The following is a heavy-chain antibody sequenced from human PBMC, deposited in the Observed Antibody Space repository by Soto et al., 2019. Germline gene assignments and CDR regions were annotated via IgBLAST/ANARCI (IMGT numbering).Heavy chain of an antibody. CDR3: AKEVPYYYDSSGYYDY. V-gene: IGHV3-30*18. J-gene: IGHJ4*02. D-gene: IGHD3-22*01. CDR2: ISYDGSNK. CDR1: GFTFSSYG. Sequence: GSLRLSCAASGFTFSSYGMHWVRQAPGKGLEWVAVISYDGSNKYYADSVKGRFTISRDNSKNTLYLQMNSLRAEDTAVYYCAKEVPYYYDSSGYYDYWGQGTLVTVSS.